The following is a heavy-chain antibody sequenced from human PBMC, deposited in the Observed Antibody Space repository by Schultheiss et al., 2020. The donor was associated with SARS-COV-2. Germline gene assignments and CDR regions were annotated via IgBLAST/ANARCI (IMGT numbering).Heavy chain of an antibody. J-gene: IGHJ4*02. CDR1: GFTFSSYA. CDR3: ARDERRSSTSNDFDY. D-gene: IGHD2-2*01. V-gene: IGHV3-30*07. CDR2: ISYDGSNK. Sequence: SCAASGFTFSSYAMHWVRQAPGKGLEWVAVISYDGSNKYYADSVKGRFTISRDNSKNTLYLQMNSLRAEDTAVYYCARDERRSSTSNDFDYWGQGTLVTVSS.